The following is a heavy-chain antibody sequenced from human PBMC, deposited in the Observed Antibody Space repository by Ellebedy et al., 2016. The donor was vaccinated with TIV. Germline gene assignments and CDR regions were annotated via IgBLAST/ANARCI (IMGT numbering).Heavy chain of an antibody. Sequence: GESLKIPCVASGFTFNSYVMSWVRQAPGKGLEWVSAISASGHRIFYADFVKGRFTISRDNSKNTLLLQMYSLRVDDTAVYYCAKARRGHYGIFGLDVWGQGTTVPVSS. J-gene: IGHJ6*02. CDR3: AKARRGHYGIFGLDV. D-gene: IGHD4-17*01. V-gene: IGHV3-23*01. CDR1: GFTFNSYV. CDR2: ISASGHRI.